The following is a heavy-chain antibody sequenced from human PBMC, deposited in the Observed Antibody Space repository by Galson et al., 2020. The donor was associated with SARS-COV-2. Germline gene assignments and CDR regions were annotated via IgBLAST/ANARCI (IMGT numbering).Heavy chain of an antibody. CDR3: AAAPGYCSRTSCYNNWFDP. D-gene: IGHD2-2*02. Sequence: ETSETLSLTCAVSGDSMNRYYWNWIRQPAEKGLEWLGRIYTTGTTNYNPSVKSRVTMSIDTSKNQFSLKLSSVTAADTAVYYCAAAPGYCSRTSCYNNWFDPWGQGTLVTVSS. CDR2: IYTTGTT. V-gene: IGHV4-4*07. CDR1: GDSMNRYY. J-gene: IGHJ5*02.